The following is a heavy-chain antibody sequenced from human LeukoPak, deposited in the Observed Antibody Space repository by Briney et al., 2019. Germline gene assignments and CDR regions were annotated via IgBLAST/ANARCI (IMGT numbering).Heavy chain of an antibody. J-gene: IGHJ4*02. Sequence: PGVSLRLSCAASGFTFSSYAMTWVRQAPGKGLEWVANIKHDEIEKYYVDSVKGRFTISRDNAKNSVFLQMNSLRVEDTAIYYCTRVPYGDYWSSDYWGQGTLVTVSS. CDR3: TRVPYGDYWSSDY. D-gene: IGHD4-17*01. V-gene: IGHV3-7*01. CDR1: GFTFSSYA. CDR2: IKHDEIEK.